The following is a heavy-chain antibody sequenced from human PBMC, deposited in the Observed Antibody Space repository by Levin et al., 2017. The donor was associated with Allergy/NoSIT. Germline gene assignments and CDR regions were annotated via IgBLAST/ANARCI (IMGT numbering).Heavy chain of an antibody. CDR1: GFTFSNAW. Sequence: TPGGSLRLSCAASGFTFSNAWMSWVRQAPGKGLEWVGRIKSKTDGGTTDYAAPVKGRFTISRDDSKNTLYLQMNSLKTEDTAVYYCTTDFDSSGWFPFDYWGQGTLVTVSS. J-gene: IGHJ4*02. V-gene: IGHV3-15*01. CDR2: IKSKTDGGTT. D-gene: IGHD6-19*01. CDR3: TTDFDSSGWFPFDY.